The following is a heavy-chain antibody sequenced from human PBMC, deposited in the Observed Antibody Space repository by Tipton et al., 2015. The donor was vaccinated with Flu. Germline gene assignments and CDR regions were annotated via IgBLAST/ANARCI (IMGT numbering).Heavy chain of an antibody. CDR1: GDSMRSDYF. Sequence: GLVKPSETLSLTCTVSGDSMRSDYFWAWIRQAPGKGLEWIGNIHYSGSPHYNPSLKSRVTITVDTSKNQFSLRLTSMTAADTALYYCARRDYSNYVSEPKSWFDPWGQGILVTVSS. V-gene: IGHV4-38-2*02. D-gene: IGHD4-11*01. CDR3: ARRDYSNYVSEPKSWFDP. J-gene: IGHJ5*02. CDR2: IHYSGSP.